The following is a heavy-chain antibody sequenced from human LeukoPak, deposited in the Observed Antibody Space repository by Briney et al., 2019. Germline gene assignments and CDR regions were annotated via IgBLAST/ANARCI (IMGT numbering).Heavy chain of an antibody. Sequence: GGSLRLSCAASGFSFSSYSMNWVRQAPGKGLEWISYIRSRDGAIYYADSVKGRFTITTDNARKSLYLQMNSLREEDTAIYYCARKLNFGDPFYWGQGTLVTVSS. J-gene: IGHJ4*02. V-gene: IGHV3-48*02. CDR3: ARKLNFGDPFY. CDR2: IRSRDGAI. CDR1: GFSFSSYS. D-gene: IGHD4-17*01.